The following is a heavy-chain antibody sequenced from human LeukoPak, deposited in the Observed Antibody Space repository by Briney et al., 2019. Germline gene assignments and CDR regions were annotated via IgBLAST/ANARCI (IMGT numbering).Heavy chain of an antibody. CDR1: GGSISSSNW. Sequence: PSETLSLTCAVSGGSISSSNWWSWVRQPPGKGLEWIGEIYHSGSTNYNPSLKSRVTISVDKFKNQFSLKLSSVTAADTAVYYCARVSGFGDPAVDYWGQGTLVTVSS. CDR2: IYHSGST. CDR3: ARVSGFGDPAVDY. J-gene: IGHJ4*02. V-gene: IGHV4-4*02. D-gene: IGHD3-10*01.